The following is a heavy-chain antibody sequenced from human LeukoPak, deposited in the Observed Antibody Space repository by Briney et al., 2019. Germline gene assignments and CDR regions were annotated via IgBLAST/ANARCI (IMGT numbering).Heavy chain of an antibody. J-gene: IGHJ3*02. V-gene: IGHV3-74*01. CDR2: INTDGSRT. CDR3: ARDIHSVAFDI. CDR1: GFTFSNSW. Sequence: GGSLRLSCAASGFTFSNSWMHWVRQAPGKGLVWVSRINTDGSRTNYADSVKGRFTISRDNAKNTLYLQMSSLRVEDTAVYYCARDIHSVAFDIWGQGTMVTVSS.